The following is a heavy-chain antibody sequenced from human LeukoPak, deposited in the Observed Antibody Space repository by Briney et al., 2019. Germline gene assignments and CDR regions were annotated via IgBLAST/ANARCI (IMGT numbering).Heavy chain of an antibody. D-gene: IGHD3-10*01. CDR3: AAITMVRGVPYDWFDH. CDR2: INHSGST. J-gene: IGHJ5*02. Sequence: SETLSLTCVVYGGSFSGYYWSWIRQPPGKGLEWIGEINHSGSTNYNPSLKSRVTISVDTSKNQFSLKLSSVTAADTAVYYCAAITMVRGVPYDWFDHWGQGTLVTVSS. CDR1: GGSFSGYY. V-gene: IGHV4-34*01.